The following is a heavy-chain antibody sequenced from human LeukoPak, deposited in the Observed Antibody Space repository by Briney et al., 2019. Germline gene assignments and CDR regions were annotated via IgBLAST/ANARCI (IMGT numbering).Heavy chain of an antibody. D-gene: IGHD5-18*01. J-gene: IGHJ4*02. CDR3: ARANVDTGFDY. V-gene: IGHV4-34*01. Sequence: SETLSLTCAVYGGSFGGYYWSWICQPPGKGLEWIGEINHSGSTNYNPSLKSRVTISVDTSKNQFSLKLSSVTAADTAVYYCARANVDTGFDYWGQGTLVTVSS. CDR2: INHSGST. CDR1: GGSFGGYY.